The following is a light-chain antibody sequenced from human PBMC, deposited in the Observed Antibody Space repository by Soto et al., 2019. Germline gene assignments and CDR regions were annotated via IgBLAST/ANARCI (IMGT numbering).Light chain of an antibody. V-gene: IGLV2-14*03. CDR2: DVS. CDR3: SSYTSSSSYV. J-gene: IGLJ1*01. Sequence: QSVLTQPASVSGSPGQSITISCTGTSSDVGGYNYVSWYQHHPGKAPKLMIYDVSNRPSGVSNRFSGYKSGNTASLTISGLQAEDEADYYCSSYTSSSSYVFGTGTKLTVL. CDR1: SSDVGGYNY.